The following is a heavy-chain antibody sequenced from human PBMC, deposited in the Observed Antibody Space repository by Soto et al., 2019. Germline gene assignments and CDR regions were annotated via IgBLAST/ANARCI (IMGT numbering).Heavy chain of an antibody. V-gene: IGHV4-30-2*01. CDR3: ARGKYSSSSNWFDP. J-gene: IGHJ5*02. CDR2: IYNSGST. D-gene: IGHD6-6*01. Sequence: LSLTCAVSGGSISSGDYSWSWIRQPPGEGLEWIGYIYNSGSTYYNPSLKSRVTISIDKSKNQFSLKLNSVTAADTAVYFCARGKYSSSSNWFDPWGQGTLVTVSS. CDR1: GGSISSGDYS.